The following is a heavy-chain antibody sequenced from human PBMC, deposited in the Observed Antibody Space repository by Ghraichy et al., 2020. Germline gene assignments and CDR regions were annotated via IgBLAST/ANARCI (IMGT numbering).Heavy chain of an antibody. J-gene: IGHJ6*02. CDR2: IKQDGSEK. CDR3: ARDLPYCSSTSCYIVRPSYYYGMDV. Sequence: GESLNISCAASGFTFSSYWMSWVRQAPGKGLEWVANIKQDGSEKYYVDSVKGRFTISRDNAKNSLYLQMNSLRAEDTAVYYCARDLPYCSSTSCYIVRPSYYYGMDVWGQGTTVTVSS. CDR1: GFTFSSYW. V-gene: IGHV3-7*01. D-gene: IGHD2-2*02.